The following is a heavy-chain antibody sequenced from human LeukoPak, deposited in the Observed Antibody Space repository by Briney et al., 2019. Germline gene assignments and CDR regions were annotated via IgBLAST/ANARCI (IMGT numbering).Heavy chain of an antibody. D-gene: IGHD2-15*01. J-gene: IGHJ3*02. CDR1: GFSLSTSGMR. CDR3: ARDTRTHPLSSAFDI. CDR2: IDWDDDK. Sequence: SGPALVKPTQTLTLTCTFSGFSLSTSGMRVSWIRQPPGKALEWLARIDWDDDKFYSTSLKTRLTISKDTSKNQVVLTMTNMDPVDTATYYCARDTRTHPLSSAFDIWGQGTMVTVSS. V-gene: IGHV2-70*04.